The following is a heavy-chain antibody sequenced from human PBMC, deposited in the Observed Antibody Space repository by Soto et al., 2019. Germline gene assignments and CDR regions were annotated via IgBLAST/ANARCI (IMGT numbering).Heavy chain of an antibody. CDR1: GGSISSSSYY. J-gene: IGHJ3*02. V-gene: IGHV4-39*01. D-gene: IGHD6-13*01. CDR2: IYYSGST. Sequence: TSETLSLTCTVSGGSISSSSYYWGWIRQPPGKGLEWIGSIYYSGSTYYNPSLKSRVTISVDTSKNQFSLKLSSVTAADTAVYYCASIEAAGTGDAFDIWGQGTMVTVSS. CDR3: ASIEAAGTGDAFDI.